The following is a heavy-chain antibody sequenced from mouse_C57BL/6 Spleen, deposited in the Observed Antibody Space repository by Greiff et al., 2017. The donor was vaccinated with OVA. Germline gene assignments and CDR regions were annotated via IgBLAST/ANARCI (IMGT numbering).Heavy chain of an antibody. J-gene: IGHJ2*01. V-gene: IGHV1-39*01. CDR1: GYSFTDYN. Sequence: EVKLVESGPELVKPGASVKISCKASGYSFTDYNMNWVKQSNGKSLEWIGVINPNYGTTSYNQKFKGKATLTVDQSSSTAYMQLNSLTSEDSAVYYCARGHYYGSSFDYWGQGTTLTVSS. D-gene: IGHD1-1*01. CDR2: INPNYGTT. CDR3: ARGHYYGSSFDY.